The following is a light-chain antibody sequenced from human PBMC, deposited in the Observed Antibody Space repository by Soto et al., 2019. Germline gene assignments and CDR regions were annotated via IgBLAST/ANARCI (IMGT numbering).Light chain of an antibody. CDR3: QQSNKWPYT. Sequence: EIVMTQSPATLSVSPGERATLSCRASQSVSSNLAWYQQKPGQAPRPLFYGASTRATGLPARFSGSGSGTDFTLTISSLQSEDFAVYYCQQSNKWPYTFGQGTKLEIK. J-gene: IGKJ2*01. CDR2: GAS. CDR1: QSVSSN. V-gene: IGKV3-15*01.